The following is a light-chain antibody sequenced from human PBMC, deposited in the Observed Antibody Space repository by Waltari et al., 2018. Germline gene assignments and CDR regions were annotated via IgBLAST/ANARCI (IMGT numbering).Light chain of an antibody. CDR2: DAS. J-gene: IGKJ3*01. CDR3: QQRSNWPRT. CDR1: QSINSY. Sequence: EIVLTQSPATLSLSPGERGTLSCRASQSINSYLAWYQQKPGQAPRLLIYDASNRATGIPGRFTGSGSGTDFTLTINSLEPEDSAVYYCQQRSNWPRTFGPGTKVDIK. V-gene: IGKV3-11*01.